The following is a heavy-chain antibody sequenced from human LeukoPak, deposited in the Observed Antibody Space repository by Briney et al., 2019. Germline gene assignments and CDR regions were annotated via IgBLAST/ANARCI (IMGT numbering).Heavy chain of an antibody. J-gene: IGHJ4*02. D-gene: IGHD3-9*01. CDR3: AKVEQHYDILTDYYKAPYFDY. V-gene: IGHV3-23*01. CDR1: GFTFSSYA. Sequence: PGGSLRLSCAASGFTFSSYAMSWVRQAPGKGLEWVSAISGSGGSTYYADSVKGRFTISRDNSKNTPYLQMNSLRAEDTAVYYCAKVEQHYDILTDYYKAPYFDYWGQGTLVTVSS. CDR2: ISGSGGST.